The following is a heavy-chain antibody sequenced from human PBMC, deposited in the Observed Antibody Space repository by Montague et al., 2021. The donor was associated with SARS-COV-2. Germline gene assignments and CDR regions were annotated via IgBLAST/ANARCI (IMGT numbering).Heavy chain of an antibody. CDR3: ARLGDGVVPSPILGVGPYYSYCYMDV. CDR1: GGSFSTYS. CDR2: IHHGGST. D-gene: IGHD3-10*01. V-gene: IGHV4-34*01. Sequence: SETLSLTCAVHGGSFSTYSWNWIRQPPGKGLEWIGEIHHGGSTNYNPSLKSRVTISADTSKNQFSLKLTSVAAADTAVYYCARLGDGVVPSPILGVGPYYSYCYMDVWGKGPTVTVSS. J-gene: IGHJ6*03.